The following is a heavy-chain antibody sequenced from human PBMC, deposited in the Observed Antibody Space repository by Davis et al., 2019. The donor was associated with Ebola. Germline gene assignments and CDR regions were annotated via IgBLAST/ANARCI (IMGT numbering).Heavy chain of an antibody. CDR1: GFTFSSYA. J-gene: IGHJ6*02. V-gene: IGHV3-30-3*01. Sequence: GESLKISCAVSGFTFSSYAMHWVRQAPGEGLEWVAAISNDGGSKYYADSVEGRFTISRDNSNNTLYLQMNSVRAEDTAVYYCARALVIGSYFYYAMDVWGQGTTVTVSS. CDR3: ARALVIGSYFYYAMDV. D-gene: IGHD3-9*01. CDR2: ISNDGGSK.